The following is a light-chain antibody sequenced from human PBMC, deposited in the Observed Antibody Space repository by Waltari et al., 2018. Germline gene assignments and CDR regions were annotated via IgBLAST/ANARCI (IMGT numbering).Light chain of an antibody. V-gene: IGLV1-40*01. CDR2: RNT. CDR3: QSYDSRLTAWV. Sequence: QSLLTQPPSLSGAPGQRVTISCTGDSSNIGAGYDVNWYQQFPGTAPRLLMSRNTGRPAGVPERVSGSKSGTSASLAITGLQAEDEAAYYCQSYDSRLTAWVFGGGTKVTVL. J-gene: IGLJ3*02. CDR1: SSNIGAGYD.